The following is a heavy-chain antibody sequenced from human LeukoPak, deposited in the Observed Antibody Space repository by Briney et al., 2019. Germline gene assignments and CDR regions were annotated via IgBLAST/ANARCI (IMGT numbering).Heavy chain of an antibody. CDR1: GFTFSSYS. CDR2: ISGTGDNT. D-gene: IGHD2-2*02. Sequence: PGGSLRLSCAASGFTFSSYSMNWVRQAPGKGLEWVSAISGTGDNTYYADSVKGRFTISRDNSKNTLYLQMNSLRADDTAVYYCARYLTCSTWGQGILVTVSS. CDR3: ARYLTCST. V-gene: IGHV3-23*01. J-gene: IGHJ4*02.